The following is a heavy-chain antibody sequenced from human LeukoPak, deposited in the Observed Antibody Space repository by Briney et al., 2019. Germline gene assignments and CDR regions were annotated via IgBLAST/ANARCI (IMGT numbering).Heavy chain of an antibody. CDR2: IDPSDSYT. J-gene: IGHJ4*02. V-gene: IGHV5-10-1*01. CDR1: GYSFTSYW. D-gene: IGHD5-24*01. CDR3: ARTVIAVEMATIDFDY. Sequence: GESLKISCQGSGYSFTSYWISWVRQMPGKGLEWVGRIDPSDSYTNYSPSFQGHVTISADKSISTAYLQWSSLKASDTAMYYCARTVIAVEMATIDFDYWGQGTLVTVSS.